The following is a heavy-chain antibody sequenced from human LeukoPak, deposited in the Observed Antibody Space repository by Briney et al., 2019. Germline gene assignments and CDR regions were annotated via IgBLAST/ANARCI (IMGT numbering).Heavy chain of an antibody. Sequence: GGSLRLSCAASGFTFSDRDMDWVRQAPGKGLKWVGRSRNKAKSHTTEYATSVKGRFTISRDNSNNSVWLQMNSLKTEDTAVYYCALWSYYYYGLDVWGQGPTVTVSS. D-gene: IGHD3-10*01. CDR3: ALWSYYYYGLDV. CDR1: GFTFSDRD. CDR2: SRNKAKSHTT. J-gene: IGHJ6*02. V-gene: IGHV3-72*01.